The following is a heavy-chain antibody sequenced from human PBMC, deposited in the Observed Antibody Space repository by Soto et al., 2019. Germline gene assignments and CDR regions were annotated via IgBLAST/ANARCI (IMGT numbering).Heavy chain of an antibody. CDR3: AXDVIVVVPAATNNWFDP. CDR2: IYYSGST. D-gene: IGHD2-2*01. V-gene: IGHV4-31*03. J-gene: IGHJ5*02. Sequence: SETLSLTCTVSGGSISSGGYYWSWIRQHPGKGLEWIGYIYYSGSTYYNPSLKSRVTISVDTSKNQFSLKLSSVTAADTAVYYCAXDVIVVVPAATNNWFDPWGQGTLVTVSS. CDR1: GGSISSGGYY.